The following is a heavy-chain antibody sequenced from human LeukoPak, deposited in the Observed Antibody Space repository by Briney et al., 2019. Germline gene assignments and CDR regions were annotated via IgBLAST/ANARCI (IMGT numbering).Heavy chain of an antibody. CDR3: AKRRFGEYEFDC. Sequence: GGSLRLSCAASGFTFDDYAMHWVRQAPGKGLEWVSGISWNSGSIGYADSVKGRFTISRDNAKNSLYLQMNSLRAEDTALYYCAKRRFGEYEFDCWGQGTLVTVSS. CDR1: GFTFDDYA. D-gene: IGHD3-10*01. J-gene: IGHJ4*02. CDR2: ISWNSGSI. V-gene: IGHV3-9*01.